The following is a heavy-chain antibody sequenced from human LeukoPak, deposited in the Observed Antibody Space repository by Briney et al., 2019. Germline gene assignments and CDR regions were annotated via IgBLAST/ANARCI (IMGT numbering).Heavy chain of an antibody. D-gene: IGHD2-2*01. CDR1: GFTFGDNA. CDR2: IRSKAYGGTT. J-gene: IGHJ4*02. Sequence: GGSLRLSCTASGFTFGDNAMSWVRQAPGKGLEWVGFIRSKAYGGTTEYAASVKGRFTISRDDSKSIAYLQMNSLKTEDTAVYYCTTLIVVVPAAIDYWGQGTLVTVSS. V-gene: IGHV3-49*04. CDR3: TTLIVVVPAAIDY.